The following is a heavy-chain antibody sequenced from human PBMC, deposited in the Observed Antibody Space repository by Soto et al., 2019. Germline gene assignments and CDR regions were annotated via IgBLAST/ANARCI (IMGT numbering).Heavy chain of an antibody. CDR3: VRATYFSDSSGYTRCLDY. CDR1: GFTLSYHC. Sequence: PGGSLRLSCAGSGFTLSYHCIDWVRQAPGKGLEWVGRSRDKPQGYSTAYAASVKSRFTTSRDESKNSAYLQMNSLKTEDTAVYYCVRATYFSDSSGYTRCLDYWGQGTLVTVSS. V-gene: IGHV3-72*01. CDR2: SRDKPQGYST. D-gene: IGHD3-22*01. J-gene: IGHJ4*02.